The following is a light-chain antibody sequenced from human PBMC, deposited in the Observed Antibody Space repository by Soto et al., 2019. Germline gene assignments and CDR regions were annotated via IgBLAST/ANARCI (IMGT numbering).Light chain of an antibody. CDR3: QQYNNWPPLT. V-gene: IGKV3-20*01. CDR1: QSVSSSY. Sequence: EIVLTQSPGTLSLSPGERATLSCRASQSVSSSYLAWYQQKPGQAPRLLIYGASSRATGIPDRFSGSGSGTDFTLTISSLQSEDFAVYYCQQYNNWPPLTFGG. J-gene: IGKJ4*01. CDR2: GAS.